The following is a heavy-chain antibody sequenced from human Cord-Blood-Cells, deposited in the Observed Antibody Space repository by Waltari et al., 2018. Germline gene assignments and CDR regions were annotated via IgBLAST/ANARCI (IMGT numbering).Heavy chain of an antibody. D-gene: IGHD6-13*01. Sequence: QVQLQESGPGLVKPSETLSLTCTVPGGSISSYYWSCIRQPPGKGLEWIGYIYYSGSTNYNPSLKSRVTISVDTSKNQFSLKLSSVTAADTAVYYCARASYSSSWYWFDPGAREPWSPSPQ. J-gene: IGHJ5*02. CDR2: IYYSGST. V-gene: IGHV4-59*01. CDR1: GGSISSYY. CDR3: ARASYSSSWYWFDP.